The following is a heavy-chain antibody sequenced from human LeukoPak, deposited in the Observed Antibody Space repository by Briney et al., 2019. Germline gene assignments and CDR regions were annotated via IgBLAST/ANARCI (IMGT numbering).Heavy chain of an antibody. V-gene: IGHV3-48*04. CDR1: GFTFSAFS. CDR2: ISYSSSTI. Sequence: GGSLRLSCAASGFTFSAFSMTWVRQAPGKGLEWVSYISYSSSTIYYADSVKGRFTISRDNAKKSLYLQMNSLRAEDTAVYYCARDNGNKYYFDYWGQGTLVTVSS. D-gene: IGHD2-8*01. J-gene: IGHJ4*02. CDR3: ARDNGNKYYFDY.